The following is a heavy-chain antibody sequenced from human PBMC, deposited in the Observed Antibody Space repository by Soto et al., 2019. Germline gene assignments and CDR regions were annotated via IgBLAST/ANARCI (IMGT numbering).Heavy chain of an antibody. CDR3: ARLDTRGYCSGGSCYSSLDY. V-gene: IGHV4-59*08. Sequence: ETLSLTCTVSGGSISSYYWSWIRQPPGKGLEWIGYIYYSGSTNYNPSLKSRVTISVDTSKNQFSLKLSSVTAADTAVYYCARLDTRGYCSGGSCYSSLDYWGQGTLVTVS. CDR1: GGSISSYY. D-gene: IGHD2-15*01. J-gene: IGHJ4*02. CDR2: IYYSGST.